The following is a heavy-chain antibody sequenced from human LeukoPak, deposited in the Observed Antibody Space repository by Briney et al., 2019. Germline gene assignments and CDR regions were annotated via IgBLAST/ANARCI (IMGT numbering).Heavy chain of an antibody. D-gene: IGHD6-25*01. V-gene: IGHV4-39*01. J-gene: IGHJ4*02. CDR3: ARQLPTAAADTRGYFDY. CDR1: GGSISIISSSTYY. CDR2: LYYGENS. Sequence: SETLSLTCTVSGGSISIISSSTYYWGWIRQAPGKGLEWTGSLYYGENSHYNPSLKSRATLSVDTSSNQFSLKLTSVTAADAAVYFCARQLPTAAADTRGYFDYWGQGTVVTVSS.